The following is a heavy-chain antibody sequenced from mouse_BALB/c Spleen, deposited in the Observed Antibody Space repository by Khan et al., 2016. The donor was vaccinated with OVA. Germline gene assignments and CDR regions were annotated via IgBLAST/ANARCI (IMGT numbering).Heavy chain of an antibody. V-gene: IGHV1-4*01. CDR2: INPSNGYT. Sequence: VQLQQSGAELARPGASVKMSCKASGYTFTSYTIHWIKLRPGQGLEWIGYINPSNGYTNYTQKFKDKATLTAAKSSTTAYMELSSLTSDDAALYNGVRDGAYHRNDGWFAYWGQGTLVTVSA. CDR1: GYTFTSYT. J-gene: IGHJ3*01. D-gene: IGHD2-14*01. CDR3: VRDGAYHRNDGWFAY.